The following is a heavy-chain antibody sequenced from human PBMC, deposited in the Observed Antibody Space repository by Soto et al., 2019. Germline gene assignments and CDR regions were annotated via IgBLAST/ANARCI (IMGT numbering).Heavy chain of an antibody. CDR2: IYYTGST. Sequence: SETLSLTCTVSGGSISSFYWSWIRQPPGKGLEWIGYIYYTGSTNYDPSLKSRVTISVDTSMNQVSLNLTSVTAADTAVYYCARKRLAVTGPFDYWGQGTLVTVSS. CDR3: ARKRLAVTGPFDY. CDR1: GGSISSFY. J-gene: IGHJ4*02. D-gene: IGHD6-19*01. V-gene: IGHV4-59*01.